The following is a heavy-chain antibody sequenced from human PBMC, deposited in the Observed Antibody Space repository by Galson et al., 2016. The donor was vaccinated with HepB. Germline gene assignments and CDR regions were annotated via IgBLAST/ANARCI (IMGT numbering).Heavy chain of an antibody. D-gene: IGHD3-22*01. V-gene: IGHV1-24*01. J-gene: IGHJ4*02. CDR2: FDHEHGET. Sequence: SVKVSCKVSGYTFSELSMHWVRQAPGKGLEWMGGFDHEHGETIYAQNFQDRLTMTEDTSADTAYMELGSLRSEDTAVYYCATSYHDSSGFLDFWGQGTLVSVSS. CDR3: ATSYHDSSGFLDF. CDR1: GYTFSELS.